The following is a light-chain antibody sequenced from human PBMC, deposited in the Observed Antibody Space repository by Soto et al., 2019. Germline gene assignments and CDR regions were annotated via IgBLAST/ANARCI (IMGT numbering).Light chain of an antibody. CDR1: QSVRSN. V-gene: IGKV3-15*01. CDR3: QQRSNWPYT. Sequence: EIVMTQSPATLSASPGERATLSCRASQSVRSNLAWYQQKPGQAPRLLIYGASTRATGIPARFSGSGSGTEFTLSIGSLQSEDFAVYYCQQRSNWPYTFGQGTKVDIK. CDR2: GAS. J-gene: IGKJ2*01.